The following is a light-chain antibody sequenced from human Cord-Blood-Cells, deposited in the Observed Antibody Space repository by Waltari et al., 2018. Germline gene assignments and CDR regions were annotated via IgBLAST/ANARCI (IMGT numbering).Light chain of an antibody. CDR3: AAWDDSLNGPV. V-gene: IGLV1-44*01. CDR1: SSHIGSNT. CDR2: SNN. J-gene: IGLJ2*01. Sequence: QSVLTQPPSASGTPGPRVTIPCSGSSSHIGSNTVNWYQQPPGTAPKLLIYSNNQRPSGVPDRFSGSKSGTSASLAISGLQSEDEADYYCAAWDDSLNGPVFGGGTKLTVL.